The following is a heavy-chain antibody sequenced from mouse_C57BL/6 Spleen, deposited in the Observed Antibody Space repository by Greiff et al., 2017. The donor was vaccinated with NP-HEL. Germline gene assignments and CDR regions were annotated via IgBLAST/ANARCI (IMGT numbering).Heavy chain of an antibody. D-gene: IGHD1-1*01. CDR3: ARLTTVKGFAY. J-gene: IGHJ3*01. CDR1: GFTFSDYG. Sequence: EVKVVESGGGLVKPGGSLKLSCAASGFTFSDYGMHWVRQAPEKGLEWVAYISSGSSTIYYADTVKGRFTISRDNAKNTLFLQMTSLRSEDTAMYYCARLTTVKGFAYWGQGTLVTVSA. V-gene: IGHV5-17*01. CDR2: ISSGSSTI.